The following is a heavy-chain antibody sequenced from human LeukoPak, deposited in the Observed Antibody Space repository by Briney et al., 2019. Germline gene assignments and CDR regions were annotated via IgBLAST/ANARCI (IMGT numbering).Heavy chain of an antibody. CDR1: GFIFSSHG. D-gene: IGHD2-21*02. J-gene: IGHJ4*02. V-gene: IGHV3-23*01. Sequence: GGSLRLSCAASGFIFSSHGMNWVRQAPGKGLEWVSGISPSGDITYYADSVKGRFTFSRDNSKNTVYLQMNSLRPEDTAVYYCVRDRDWAFDYWGQGSLVTVSS. CDR3: VRDRDWAFDY. CDR2: ISPSGDIT.